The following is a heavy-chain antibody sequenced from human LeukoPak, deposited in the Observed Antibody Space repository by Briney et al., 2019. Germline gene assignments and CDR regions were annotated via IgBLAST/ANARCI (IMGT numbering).Heavy chain of an antibody. J-gene: IGHJ4*02. D-gene: IGHD6-6*01. CDR2: IYPGDSDT. V-gene: IGHV5-51*01. CDR3: ASVSIAARPGAIDY. CDR1: GYSFTSYW. Sequence: GESLKISCKGSGYSFTSYWIGWVRQMPGKGLEWMGIIYPGDSDTRYSPSFQGQVTISADKSISTAYMELSSLRSEDTAVYYCASVSIAARPGAIDYWGQGTLVTVSS.